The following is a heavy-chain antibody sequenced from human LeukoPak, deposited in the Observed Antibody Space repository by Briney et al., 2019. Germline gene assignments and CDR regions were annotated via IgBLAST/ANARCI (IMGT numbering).Heavy chain of an antibody. Sequence: SVKVSCKASGGTFSSYAISWVRQAPGQGLEWMGGIIPIFGTANYAQKFQGRVTITADKSTSTAYMELSSLRSEDTAVYCCARDQADILTGYYTPPEYYYYGMDVWGKGTTVTVST. V-gene: IGHV1-69*06. CDR3: ARDQADILTGYYTPPEYYYYGMDV. CDR1: GGTFSSYA. CDR2: IIPIFGTA. D-gene: IGHD3-9*01. J-gene: IGHJ6*04.